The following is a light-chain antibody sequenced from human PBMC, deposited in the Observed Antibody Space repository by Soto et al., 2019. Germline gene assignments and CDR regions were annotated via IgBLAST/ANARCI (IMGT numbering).Light chain of an antibody. CDR2: AAS. CDR1: QGIRND. Sequence: IQMTQSPSSLSASVGDRVTITCRASQGIRNDLGWYQQKPGKAPKLLIYAASNLQSGVPSRFSGSGSGTDFTLTISRLEPEDFAVYYCQQYGSSPPITFGQGTRLEIK. V-gene: IGKV1-6*01. CDR3: QQYGSSPPIT. J-gene: IGKJ5*01.